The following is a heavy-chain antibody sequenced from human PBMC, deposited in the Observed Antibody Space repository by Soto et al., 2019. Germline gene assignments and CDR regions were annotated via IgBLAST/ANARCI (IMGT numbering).Heavy chain of an antibody. D-gene: IGHD3-3*01. J-gene: IGHJ4*01. CDR1: EFTFSTYP. CDR3: ARGASDFWGAYPEIHFFDY. Sequence: GGSLRLSCAASEFTFSTYPMHWVRQAPGKGLEWVAVISYDETNKYYADSVKGRFTISRDNSKDTLYLQMNNLRADDTAVYYCARGASDFWGAYPEIHFFDYWGHGTLVTVSS. V-gene: IGHV3-30-3*01. CDR2: ISYDETNK.